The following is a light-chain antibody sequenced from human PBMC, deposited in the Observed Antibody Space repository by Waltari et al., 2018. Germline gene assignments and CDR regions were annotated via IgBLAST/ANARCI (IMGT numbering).Light chain of an antibody. J-gene: IGKJ1*01. V-gene: IGKV3-20*01. CDR3: QKYGTLPAT. CDR2: DAS. CDR1: QSISRT. Sequence: EIVLTQSPGTLSLSPGERAILSCRASQSISRTLAWYQQKPGQALRLLIYDASSRATGIPDRFSGGGSGTDFSLTISRLEPEDFAVYYCQKYGTLPATFGQGTKVEIK.